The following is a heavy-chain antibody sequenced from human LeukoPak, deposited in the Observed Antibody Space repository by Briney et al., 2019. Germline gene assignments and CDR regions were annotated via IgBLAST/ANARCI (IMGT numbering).Heavy chain of an antibody. CDR2: VSTYNSDT. CDR1: GYRFSSNG. J-gene: IGHJ5*02. Sequence: ASVRVSCKASGYRFSSNGISWVPQAPGQGLEWGGWVSTYNSDTNYAPRFQGRVTMTKDTSTSTVYMELRKLRTDDTAVYYRALDNWNEFDPWGQGTLVTVSS. V-gene: IGHV1-18*01. CDR3: ALDNWNEFDP. D-gene: IGHD1-20*01.